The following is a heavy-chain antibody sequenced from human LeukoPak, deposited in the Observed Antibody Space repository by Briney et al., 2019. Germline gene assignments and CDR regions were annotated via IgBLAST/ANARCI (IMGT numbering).Heavy chain of an antibody. CDR1: GGSFSGYY. D-gene: IGHD2-15*01. J-gene: IGHJ4*02. CDR2: INHSGST. CDR3: ARRRYCSGGSCFKFDY. V-gene: IGHV4-34*01. Sequence: PSETLSLTCAVYGGSFSGYYWSWIRQPPGKRLEWIGEINHSGSTNYNPSLKSRVTISVDTSKNQFSLKLSSVTAADTAVYYCARRRYCSGGSCFKFDYWGQGTLVTVSS.